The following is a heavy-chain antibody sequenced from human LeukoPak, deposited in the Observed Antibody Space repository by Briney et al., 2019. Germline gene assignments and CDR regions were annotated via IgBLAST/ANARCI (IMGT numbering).Heavy chain of an antibody. CDR3: AREGSHYDFWSGYSPTRFDP. Sequence: GGSLRLSCAASGFTFSDYYMNWIRQAPGKGLDWVSYISSSGSTTYYADSVKGRFTISRDNAKNSLYLQMNSLRAEDTAVYYCAREGSHYDFWSGYSPTRFDPWGQGTLVTVSS. CDR2: ISSSGSTT. D-gene: IGHD3-3*01. V-gene: IGHV3-11*04. J-gene: IGHJ5*02. CDR1: GFTFSDYY.